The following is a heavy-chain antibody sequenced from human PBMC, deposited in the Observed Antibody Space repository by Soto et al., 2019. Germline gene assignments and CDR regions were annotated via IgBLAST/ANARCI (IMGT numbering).Heavy chain of an antibody. J-gene: IGHJ5*01. Sequence: QVQLVESGGGLVKPGGSLRLSCAASGFTFSDYYMSWIRQAPGKGLEWVSYISSSGRTIYYADSMKGRFTISRDNGKNSLYQQMNSMRAEDTAVYYCARDSCTGGSCHRNWLDSWGQGTLVTVSS. D-gene: IGHD2-15*01. CDR1: GFTFSDYY. V-gene: IGHV3-11*01. CDR2: ISSSGRTI. CDR3: ARDSCTGGSCHRNWLDS.